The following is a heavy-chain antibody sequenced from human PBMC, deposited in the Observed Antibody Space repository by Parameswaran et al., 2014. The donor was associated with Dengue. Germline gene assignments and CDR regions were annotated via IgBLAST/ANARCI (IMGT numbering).Heavy chain of an antibody. CDR3: ARSARRYCSSTSCYFGY. Sequence: WVRQAPGQGLEWMGWMNPNSGNTGYAQKFQGRVTMTRNTSISTAYMELSSLRSEDTAVYYCARSARRYCSSTSCYFGYWGQGTLVTVSS. V-gene: IGHV1-8*01. J-gene: IGHJ4*02. CDR2: MNPNSGNT. D-gene: IGHD2-2*01.